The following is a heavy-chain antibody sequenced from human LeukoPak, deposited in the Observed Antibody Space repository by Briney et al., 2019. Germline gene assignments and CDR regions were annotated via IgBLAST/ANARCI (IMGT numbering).Heavy chain of an antibody. CDR3: AKDSRGYQDYFDY. CDR2: IYFSGST. D-gene: IGHD3-22*01. J-gene: IGHJ4*02. CDR1: GGSISSGGYS. V-gene: IGHV4-30-4*07. Sequence: PSETLSLTCGVSGGSISSGGYSWSWIRQPPGKGLEWIGYIYFSGSTYYNPSLKSRVVISLDTSKNQFSLMLSSVTAADTAVYYCAKDSRGYQDYFDYWGQGTLVTVSS.